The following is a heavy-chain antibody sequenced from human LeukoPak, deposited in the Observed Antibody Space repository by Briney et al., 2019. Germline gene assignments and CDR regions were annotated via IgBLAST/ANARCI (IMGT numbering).Heavy chain of an antibody. Sequence: GGSLRLSCTASGFTFRKYWLHWVRQAPGKGLVWVSRINPDDGSTSYADSVKGRFTISRDSAKSTLYLQMNSLRAEDTAVYYCLTIVETEIDAFDIWGQGAKVTVSS. CDR1: GFTFRKYW. CDR2: INPDDGST. D-gene: IGHD2-21*01. CDR3: LTIVETEIDAFDI. V-gene: IGHV3-74*01. J-gene: IGHJ3*02.